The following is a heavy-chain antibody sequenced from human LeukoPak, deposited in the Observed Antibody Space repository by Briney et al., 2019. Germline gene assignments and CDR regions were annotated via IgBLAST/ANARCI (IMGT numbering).Heavy chain of an antibody. Sequence: GGSLRLSCAASGFTFSTYSMNWVRQAPGKGLEWVSSISSGSGYIYYADSVTGRFTISRDNAKNSLYLQMNSPRAEDTAVYYCARVRDRIVGAIDYWGQGTLVTVSS. V-gene: IGHV3-21*01. CDR2: ISSGSGYI. J-gene: IGHJ4*02. CDR3: ARVRDRIVGAIDY. D-gene: IGHD1-26*01. CDR1: GFTFSTYS.